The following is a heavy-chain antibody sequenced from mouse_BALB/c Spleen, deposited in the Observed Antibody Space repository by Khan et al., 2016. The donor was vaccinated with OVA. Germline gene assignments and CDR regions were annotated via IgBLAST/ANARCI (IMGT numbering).Heavy chain of an antibody. V-gene: IGHV5-9-3*01. CDR3: ASSTYGNFAY. J-gene: IGHJ3*01. CDR1: GFTFSTYA. Sequence: EVELVESGGGLVKPGGSLKLSCAASGFTFSTYAMSWVRQTPEKRLEWVATISSDGDYTYYPDNVTGRFTISRDTAKNTLYLQMSSLRSEDTAMYYCASSTYGNFAYWGQGTLVNVSA. CDR2: ISSDGDYT. D-gene: IGHD2-1*01.